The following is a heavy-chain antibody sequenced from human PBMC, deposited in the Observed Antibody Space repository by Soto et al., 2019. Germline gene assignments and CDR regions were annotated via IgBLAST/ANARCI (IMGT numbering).Heavy chain of an antibody. Sequence: EVQVVESGGGLVKPGGALRLSCTASGSPFSTYGMNWVRQAPGKGLEWVSSISNGGNYIYYADSVQGRFTISRDNAKNSLYLQMNSLRAEDTAVYFCARDESAGSSIRYWGKGTLVNVYS. CDR2: ISNGGNYI. CDR1: GSPFSTYG. CDR3: ARDESAGSSIRY. V-gene: IGHV3-21*01. J-gene: IGHJ4*02. D-gene: IGHD3-3*02.